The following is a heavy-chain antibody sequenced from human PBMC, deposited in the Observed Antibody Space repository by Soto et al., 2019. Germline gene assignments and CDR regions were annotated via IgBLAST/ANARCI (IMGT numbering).Heavy chain of an antibody. CDR3: ARNSDYYDSSGPETYYFDY. CDR2: IYYSGST. D-gene: IGHD3-22*01. Sequence: PSETLSLTCTVPGGSISSSSYYWGWIRQPPGKGLEWIGSIYYSGSTYYNPSLKSRVTISVDTSKNQFSLKLSSVTAADTAVYYCARNSDYYDSSGPETYYFDYWGQGTLVTVSS. J-gene: IGHJ4*02. V-gene: IGHV4-39*01. CDR1: GGSISSSSYY.